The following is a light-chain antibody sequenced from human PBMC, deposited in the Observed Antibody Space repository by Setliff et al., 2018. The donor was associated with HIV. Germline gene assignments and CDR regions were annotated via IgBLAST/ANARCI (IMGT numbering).Light chain of an antibody. J-gene: IGLJ2*01. Sequence: QSALAQPASVSGSSGQSITISCTGTSSDVGSYNLVSWYQQHPGKAPKLIIYEVTKRPSGVSNRFSGSKSGNTASLTISGIQAEDEADYYCCSYAGSSTLIFGGGTK. CDR2: EVT. CDR1: SSDVGSYNL. CDR3: CSYAGSSTLI. V-gene: IGLV2-23*02.